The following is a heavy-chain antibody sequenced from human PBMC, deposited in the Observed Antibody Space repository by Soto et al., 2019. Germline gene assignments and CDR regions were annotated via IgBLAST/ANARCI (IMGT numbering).Heavy chain of an antibody. D-gene: IGHD6-13*01. CDR1: GFTFSSYG. V-gene: IGHV3-30*18. CDR3: AKDLAPSSSWSYYYYGMDV. CDR2: ISYDGSNK. J-gene: IGHJ6*02. Sequence: PGGSLRLSCAASGFTFSSYGMHWVRQAPGKGLEWVAVISYDGSNKYYADSVKGRFTISRDNSKNTLYLQMNSLRAEDTAVYYCAKDLAPSSSWSYYYYGMDVWGQGTTVTVSS.